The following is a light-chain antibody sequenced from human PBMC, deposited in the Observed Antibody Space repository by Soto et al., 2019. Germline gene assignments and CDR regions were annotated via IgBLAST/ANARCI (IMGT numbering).Light chain of an antibody. CDR2: DAS. J-gene: IGKJ1*01. CDR3: QQYNSYWT. Sequence: DIQMPHSPSTLSASVGDRVTITCRASQSISSWLAWYQQKPGKAPKXLIYDASSLESGVQSRFSGSGSGTEFTLTISSLQPDDFATYYCQQYNSYWTCGQGTKVDI. V-gene: IGKV1-5*01. CDR1: QSISSW.